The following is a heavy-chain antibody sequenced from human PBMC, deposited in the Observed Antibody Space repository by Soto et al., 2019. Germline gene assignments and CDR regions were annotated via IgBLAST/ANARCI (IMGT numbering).Heavy chain of an antibody. V-gene: IGHV3-11*01. CDR3: ASDPYYYASGF. CDR1: GFRFSDHY. D-gene: IGHD3-10*01. CDR2: ISGDGTTT. J-gene: IGHJ4*02. Sequence: QVQLVESGGGLVQPGGSLRLSCAASGFRFSDHYMTWIRQAPGKGLEWVSKISGDGTTTYYADSVKGRFTVSRDNAKNSVYLQMNTLRVEEAAVYYCASDPYYYASGFWGQGTLVTVS.